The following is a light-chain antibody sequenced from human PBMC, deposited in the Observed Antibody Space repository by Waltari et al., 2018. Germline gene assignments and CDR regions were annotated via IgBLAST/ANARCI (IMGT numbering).Light chain of an antibody. Sequence: DIQMTLSPSSLSAAIGDRVTITCRASQGISNNFAWFQQKPGKVPKSLIYAASILQSGVPSKFSGSGSETEFTLTITSLQPEDFATYYCQQYNSFPITFGQGTRLEI. CDR1: QGISNN. CDR3: QQYNSFPIT. V-gene: IGKV1-16*02. J-gene: IGKJ5*01. CDR2: AAS.